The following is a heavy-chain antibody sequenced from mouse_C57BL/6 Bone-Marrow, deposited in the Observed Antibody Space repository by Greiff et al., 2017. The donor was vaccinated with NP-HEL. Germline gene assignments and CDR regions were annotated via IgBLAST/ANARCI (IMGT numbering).Heavy chain of an antibody. D-gene: IGHD3-1*01. CDR2: INSDGGST. V-gene: IGHV5-2*01. J-gene: IGHJ4*01. Sequence: EVNVVESGGGLVQPGESLKLSCESNEYEFPSHDMSWVRKTPEKRLELVAAINSDGGSTYYPDTMERRFIISRDNTKKTRYLQMSSLRSEDTALYYCARRRDRGAMDYWGQGTSVTVSS. CDR1: EYEFPSHD. CDR3: ARRRDRGAMDY.